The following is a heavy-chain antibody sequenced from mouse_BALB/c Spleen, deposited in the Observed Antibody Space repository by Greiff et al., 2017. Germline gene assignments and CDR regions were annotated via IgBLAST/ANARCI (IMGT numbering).Heavy chain of an antibody. Sequence: VQLKESGPSLVKPSQTLSLTCSVTGDSITSGYWNWIRKFPGNKLEYMGYISYSGSTYYNPSLKSRISITRDTSKNQYYLQLNSVTTEDTATYYCARWAIYYYGSSYSAWFAYWGQGTLVTVSA. V-gene: IGHV3-8*02. J-gene: IGHJ3*01. CDR2: ISYSGST. CDR1: GDSITSGY. D-gene: IGHD1-1*01. CDR3: ARWAIYYYGSSYSAWFAY.